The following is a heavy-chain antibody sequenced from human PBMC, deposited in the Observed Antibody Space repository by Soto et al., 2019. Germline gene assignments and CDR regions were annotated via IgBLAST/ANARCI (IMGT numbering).Heavy chain of an antibody. J-gene: IGHJ6*02. V-gene: IGHV1-69*06. Sequence: SVKVACNSSVGTLSGYAISLVRQAPGQGLEWMGGIIPIFGTANYAQKFHGRVTITSDKSTSTAYMELSSLRSEYTAVYYCAREGLVVPAAPYYYYYGMDVWGQGTTVTGSS. CDR2: IIPIFGTA. CDR3: AREGLVVPAAPYYYYYGMDV. D-gene: IGHD2-2*01. CDR1: VGTLSGYA.